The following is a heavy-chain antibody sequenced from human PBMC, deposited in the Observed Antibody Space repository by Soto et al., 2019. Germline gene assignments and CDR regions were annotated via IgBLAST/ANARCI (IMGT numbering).Heavy chain of an antibody. CDR2: ISYDGSNK. CDR3: ARGPSNLNSFDY. D-gene: IGHD4-4*01. CDR1: GFTFSSYA. J-gene: IGHJ4*02. V-gene: IGHV3-30-3*01. Sequence: QVQLVESGGGVVQPGRSLRLSCAASGFTFSSYAMHWVRQAPGKGLEWVAVISYDGSNKYYADSVKGRFTISRDNSKNTLYLQMNSLRAEDTAVYYCARGPSNLNSFDYWGQGTLVTVSS.